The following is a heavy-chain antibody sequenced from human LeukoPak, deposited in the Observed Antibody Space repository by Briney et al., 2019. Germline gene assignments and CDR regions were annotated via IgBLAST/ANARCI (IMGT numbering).Heavy chain of an antibody. Sequence: GGSLRLSCAASGLTFSSYWMHWVRQAPGKGLVWVSRINSDGSSTSYADSVKGRFTISRDNAKNTLYLQMNSLRAEDTAAYYCARRGPYSSNWFDPWGQGPLVTVSS. CDR1: GLTFSSYW. CDR2: INSDGSST. V-gene: IGHV3-74*01. CDR3: ARRGPYSSNWFDP. D-gene: IGHD2-15*01. J-gene: IGHJ5*02.